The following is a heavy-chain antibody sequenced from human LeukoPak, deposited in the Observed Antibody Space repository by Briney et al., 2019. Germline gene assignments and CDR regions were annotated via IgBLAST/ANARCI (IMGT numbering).Heavy chain of an antibody. J-gene: IGHJ5*02. Sequence: GASVKVSCKASGYTFTGYYMHWVRQDPGQGLEWMGWINPNSGGTNYAQKFQGRVTMTRDTSISTAYMELSRLRSDDTAVYYCARAFYDFWSGYSGYEWFDPWGQGTLVTVSS. V-gene: IGHV1-2*02. CDR2: INPNSGGT. CDR3: ARAFYDFWSGYSGYEWFDP. CDR1: GYTFTGYY. D-gene: IGHD3-3*01.